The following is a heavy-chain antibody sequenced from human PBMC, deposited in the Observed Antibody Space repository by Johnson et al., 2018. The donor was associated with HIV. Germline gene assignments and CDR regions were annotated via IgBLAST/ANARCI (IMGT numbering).Heavy chain of an antibody. CDR1: GFTFSSYG. V-gene: IGHV3-30*02. J-gene: IGHJ3*02. CDR2: IRYDGSNK. CDR3: VKDRGLSAFDI. D-gene: IGHD3-10*01. Sequence: QVQLVESGGGVVQPGGSLRLYCAASGFTFSSYGMHWVRQAPGKGLEWVAFIRYDGSNKYYADSVKGRFTISRDNSKNTLYLQMNSLRAEDTAVYYCVKDRGLSAFDIWGQGTMVTVSS.